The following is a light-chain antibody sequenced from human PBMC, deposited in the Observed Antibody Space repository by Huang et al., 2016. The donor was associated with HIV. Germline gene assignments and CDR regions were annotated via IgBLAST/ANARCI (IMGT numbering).Light chain of an antibody. CDR3: QHYDSLPPWT. CDR2: DAS. CDR1: QDIGKY. V-gene: IGKV1-33*01. Sequence: DIQMTQSPSSLSASVGDRVTITCQASQDIGKYLNWYQQKPGQVPKLLIFDASNLETGVPSRFSGSGSGTDFTVTITTLQPEDIATYYCQHYDSLPPWTFGQGTRVQI. J-gene: IGKJ1*01.